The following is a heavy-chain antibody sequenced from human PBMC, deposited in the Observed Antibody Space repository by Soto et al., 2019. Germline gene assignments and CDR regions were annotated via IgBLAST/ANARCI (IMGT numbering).Heavy chain of an antibody. CDR2: ISAYNGNT. CDR1: GYTFTSYG. Sequence: ASVKVSCKASGYTFTSYGISWVRQAPGQGLEWMGWISAYNGNTNYAQKLQGRVTMTTDTSTSTAYMELRSLRSDDTAVYYCASWDCGSCYSPKPRYGMDVWGQGTTVTVSS. J-gene: IGHJ6*02. CDR3: ASWDCGSCYSPKPRYGMDV. V-gene: IGHV1-18*04. D-gene: IGHD2-15*01.